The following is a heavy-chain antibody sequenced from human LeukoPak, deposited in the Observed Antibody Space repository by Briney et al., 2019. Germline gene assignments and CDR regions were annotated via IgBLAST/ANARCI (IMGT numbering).Heavy chain of an antibody. CDR3: ARDEVGATTREVWFDS. V-gene: IGHV3-20*04. CDR1: GFTFDDYG. Sequence: GGSLRLSCAASGFTFDDYGMSWVRQAPRRGLEWVSGVNWNGGSTGYAESVKGRFTISRDNAKNSLSLQMNSLRAEDTALYYCARDEVGATTREVWFDSWGQGTLVTVSS. J-gene: IGHJ5*01. CDR2: VNWNGGST. D-gene: IGHD1-26*01.